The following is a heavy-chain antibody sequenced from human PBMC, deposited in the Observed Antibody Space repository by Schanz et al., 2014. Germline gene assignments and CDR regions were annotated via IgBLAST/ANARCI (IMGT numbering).Heavy chain of an antibody. Sequence: EVQLVESGGGLVQPGGSLRLSCAASGFTFSSYSMNWVRQAPGKGLEWVSYISSDSSTINYADSVKGRFTISRDNAKNSLFLQMNSLRAEDTAVYYCARAGYDADNWFDPWGQGTLVTVSS. CDR2: ISSDSSTI. CDR1: GFTFSSYS. V-gene: IGHV3-48*01. J-gene: IGHJ5*02. CDR3: ARAGYDADNWFDP. D-gene: IGHD2-2*01.